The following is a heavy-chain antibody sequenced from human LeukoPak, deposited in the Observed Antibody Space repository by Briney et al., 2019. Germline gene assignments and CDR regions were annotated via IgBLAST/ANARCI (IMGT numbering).Heavy chain of an antibody. CDR3: ARDLVVVTGLRTRGSFDI. J-gene: IGHJ3*02. D-gene: IGHD2-21*02. Sequence: ASVKVSCKASGYNFTSYCMHWVRQAPGQGLEWMGIINPSGGTTSYAQKFQGRVTVIRGTSTSTVYMELSSLRSEDTAVYYCARDLVVVTGLRTRGSFDIWGQGTMVTVSS. V-gene: IGHV1-46*01. CDR2: INPSGGTT. CDR1: GYNFTSYC.